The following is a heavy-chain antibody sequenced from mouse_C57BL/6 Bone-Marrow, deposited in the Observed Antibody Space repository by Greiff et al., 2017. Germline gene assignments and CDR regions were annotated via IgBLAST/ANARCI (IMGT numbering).Heavy chain of an antibody. CDR3: ARRVATRDYFED. CDR1: GYTFTSYW. CDR2: IYPGSGST. V-gene: IGHV1-55*01. J-gene: IGHJ2*01. Sequence: QVQLQQPGAELVKPGASVKLSCKASGYTFTSYWITWVKQRPGQGLEWIGDIYPGSGSTNYNDKLKSKATLTVDTSSSTADKQHSSLTSEESAVYYYARRVATRDYFEDWGQGTTLTVAS.